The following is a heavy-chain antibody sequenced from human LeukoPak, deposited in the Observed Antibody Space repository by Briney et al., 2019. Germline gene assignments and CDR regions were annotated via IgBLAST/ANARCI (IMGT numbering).Heavy chain of an antibody. CDR2: INPNSGGT. D-gene: IGHD2-21*01. J-gene: IGHJ6*03. Sequence: ASVKVSCKASGYTFTGYYMHWVRQAPGQGLEWMGWINPNSGGTNYAQKFQGRVTMTRDTSISTAYMELSRLRSDDTAVYYCARDSTDPASMYYCYYYMDVWGKGTTVTISS. V-gene: IGHV1-2*02. CDR1: GYTFTGYY. CDR3: ARDSTDPASMYYCYYYMDV.